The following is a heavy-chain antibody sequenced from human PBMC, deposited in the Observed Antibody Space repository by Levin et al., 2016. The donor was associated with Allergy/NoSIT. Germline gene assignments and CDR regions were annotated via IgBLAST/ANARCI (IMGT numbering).Heavy chain of an antibody. J-gene: IGHJ3*02. Sequence: WIRQPPGKGLEWIGSIYYSGSTYYNPSLKSRVTISVDTSKNQFSLKLSSVTAADTAVYYCASTVYSSSWYGTADDAFDIWGQGTMVTVSS. D-gene: IGHD6-13*01. CDR3: ASTVYSSSWYGTADDAFDI. CDR2: IYYSGST. V-gene: IGHV4-39*01.